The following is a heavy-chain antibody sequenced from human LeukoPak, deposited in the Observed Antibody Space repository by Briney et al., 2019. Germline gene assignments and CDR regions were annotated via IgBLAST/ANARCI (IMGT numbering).Heavy chain of an antibody. CDR2: INPNSGGT. Sequence: ASVKVSCKASGYTFTGYYMHWVRQAPGQGLEWMGWINPNSGGTNYAQKFQGRVTMTRDTSISTAYMELSRLRSDDTAVYYCARDVGALDYGDYAEPFDYWGQGTLVTVSS. V-gene: IGHV1-2*02. D-gene: IGHD4-17*01. CDR3: ARDVGALDYGDYAEPFDY. CDR1: GYTFTGYY. J-gene: IGHJ4*02.